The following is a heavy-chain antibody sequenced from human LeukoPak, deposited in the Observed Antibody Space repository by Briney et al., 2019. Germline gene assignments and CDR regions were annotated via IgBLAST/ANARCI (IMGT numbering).Heavy chain of an antibody. CDR2: ILPVFNTP. CDR3: GGARKIIAPGSLIYEDV. CDR1: GGTFTSYA. J-gene: IGHJ6*03. D-gene: IGHD5/OR15-5a*01. Sequence: GASVKVSCKASGGTFTSYAFIWVRQAPGQGLEWMGGILPVFNTPDYAQKFQGRVTITTDKSTNTAYMQLTGLRSEDTAVYYCGGARKIIAPGSLIYEDVWGNGTAVTVSS. V-gene: IGHV1-69*05.